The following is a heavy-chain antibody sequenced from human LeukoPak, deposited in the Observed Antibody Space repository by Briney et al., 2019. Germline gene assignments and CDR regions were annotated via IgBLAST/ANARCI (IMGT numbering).Heavy chain of an antibody. V-gene: IGHV3-23*01. CDR3: AKDPVNYDFWSGYFPMDV. CDR2: IIGSGGST. D-gene: IGHD3-3*01. J-gene: IGHJ6*02. CDR1: GFTFSSCA. Sequence: GGALRLSCAASGFTFSSCAMSCVRHAPGKGLEWGSAIIGSGGSTYYADSVKGRFTISRDNSKNTLYLQMNSLRAEDTAVYYCAKDPVNYDFWSGYFPMDVWGQGTTVTVSS.